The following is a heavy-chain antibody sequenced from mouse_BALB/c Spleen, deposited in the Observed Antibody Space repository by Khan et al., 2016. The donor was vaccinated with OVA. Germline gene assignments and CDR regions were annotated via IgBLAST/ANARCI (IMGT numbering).Heavy chain of an antibody. V-gene: IGHV1S56*01. CDR1: GYTFTSYN. CDR3: ARERLRGVGMDY. D-gene: IGHD2-4*01. CDR2: IYPGDGDT. J-gene: IGHJ4*01. Sequence: QVQLQQPGPELVKPGAFVKISCKASGYTFTSYNINWVKQRPGQGLEWIGWIYPGDGDTKYNEKFKGKATPTTDKSSTTAYMQFSSLTSETSAVYFCARERLRGVGMDYWGQGTSVTVSS.